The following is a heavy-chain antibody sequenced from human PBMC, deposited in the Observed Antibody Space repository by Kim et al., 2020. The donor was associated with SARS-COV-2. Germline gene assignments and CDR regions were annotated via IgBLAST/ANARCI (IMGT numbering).Heavy chain of an antibody. CDR2: TYYRSKWYN. D-gene: IGHD2-2*01. J-gene: IGHJ5*02. V-gene: IGHV6-1*01. CDR1: GDRVSSNSAS. CDR3: ARGVVVVPAAIDWWFDP. Sequence: SQTLSLTCAISGDRVSSNSASWNWLRQSPSRGLEWLGRTYYRSKWYNDYAVSVKSRITINPDTSKNQFSLQLNSVTPEDTAVYYCARGVVVVPAAIDWWFDPWGQGTLVTVSS.